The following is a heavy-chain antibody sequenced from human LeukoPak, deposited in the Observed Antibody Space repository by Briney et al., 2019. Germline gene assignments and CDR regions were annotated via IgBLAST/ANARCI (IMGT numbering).Heavy chain of an antibody. Sequence: GGSLRLSCAASGFTFSSYSMNWVRQAPGKGLEWVSYISSSSSIIYYADSVKGRFTISRDNAKNSLYLQMNSLRAEDTAVYYCAREEYYDFWSGYYSSYWGQGTLVTVSS. CDR1: GFTFSSYS. CDR3: AREEYYDFWSGYYSSY. V-gene: IGHV3-48*04. D-gene: IGHD3-3*01. CDR2: ISSSSSII. J-gene: IGHJ4*02.